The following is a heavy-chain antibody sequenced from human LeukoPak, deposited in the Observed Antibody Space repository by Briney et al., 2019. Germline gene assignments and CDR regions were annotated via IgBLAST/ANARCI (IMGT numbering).Heavy chain of an antibody. D-gene: IGHD6-13*01. Sequence: SETLSLTCTVSDGSLNTYYWSWLRQPPGKGLEWIAYIFYSGSTDYNPSLKSRVTISIDTSRNQFSLKVTSVTAADTAVYYCARGHSSSWVDYWGQGTLVTVSS. CDR2: IFYSGST. J-gene: IGHJ4*02. V-gene: IGHV4-59*01. CDR1: DGSLNTYY. CDR3: ARGHSSSWVDY.